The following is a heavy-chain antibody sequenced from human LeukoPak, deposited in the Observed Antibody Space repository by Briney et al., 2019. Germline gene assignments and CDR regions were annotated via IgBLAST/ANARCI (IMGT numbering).Heavy chain of an antibody. J-gene: IGHJ4*02. CDR2: ISTSDGTT. CDR1: GFTFSSYW. CDR3: AKGRTGFSYGYGIDY. V-gene: IGHV3-23*01. D-gene: IGHD5-18*01. Sequence: GGSLRLSCAASGFTFSSYWMTWVRQPPGKGLEWVSSISTSDGTTYYADSVKGRFTISRDNSKNTLYLQMNSLRAEDAAIYYCAKGRTGFSYGYGIDYWGQGTLVTVSS.